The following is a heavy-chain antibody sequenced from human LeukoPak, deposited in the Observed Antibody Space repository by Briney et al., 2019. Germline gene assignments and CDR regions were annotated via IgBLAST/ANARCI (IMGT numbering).Heavy chain of an antibody. J-gene: IGHJ4*02. D-gene: IGHD6-19*01. V-gene: IGHV1-18*01. CDR2: TSYNGNT. Sequence: MGWTSYNGNTNYAQKFQDRVTMTTDTSTTTAYMELRSLESDDTAVYYCARHSGSGWQALGYWGQGTLVTVSS. CDR3: ARHSGSGWQALGY.